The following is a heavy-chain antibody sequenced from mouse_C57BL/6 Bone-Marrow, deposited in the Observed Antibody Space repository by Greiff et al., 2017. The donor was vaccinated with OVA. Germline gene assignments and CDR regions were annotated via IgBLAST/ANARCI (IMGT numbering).Heavy chain of an antibody. Sequence: QVQLQQPGAELVKPGASVKLSCKASGYTFTSYWMHWVKQRPGQGLEWIGMIHPNSGSTNYNEKFKSKATLTVDKSSSTAYMQLSSLTSEDSAVYYCARDYYDYDGGDWYFDVWGTGTTVTVSS. D-gene: IGHD2-4*01. J-gene: IGHJ1*03. CDR2: IHPNSGST. CDR1: GYTFTSYW. V-gene: IGHV1-64*01. CDR3: ARDYYDYDGGDWYFDV.